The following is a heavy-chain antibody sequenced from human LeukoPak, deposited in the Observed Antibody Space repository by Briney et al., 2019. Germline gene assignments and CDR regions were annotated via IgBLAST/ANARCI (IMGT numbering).Heavy chain of an antibody. Sequence: PSETLSLTCTVSGGSISSYHWSWIRQPPGKGLEWIGYMDYSGSTNYSPSLKSRVTISVDTSKKQFSLKLSSVTAADTAVYYCARHGALWAASGYYFWSAFDIWGRGTMVTVSS. D-gene: IGHD3-22*01. CDR2: MDYSGST. J-gene: IGHJ3*02. V-gene: IGHV4-59*08. CDR1: GGSISSYH. CDR3: ARHGALWAASGYYFWSAFDI.